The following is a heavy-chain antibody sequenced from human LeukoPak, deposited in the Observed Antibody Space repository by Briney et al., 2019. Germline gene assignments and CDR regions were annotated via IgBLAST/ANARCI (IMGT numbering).Heavy chain of an antibody. CDR2: IKVAVSAK. J-gene: IGHJ4*02. Sequence: RGCPRLSRAASRVTSSGDRTRCGRGDPRKGLERGASIKVAVSAKDYVDSVKGRFTISRDNAKNSPYPQMSSLRAEDTAVYYCARDPTPFTYYYVSSGYYAGYWGQGALVTVSP. CDR1: RVTSSGDR. D-gene: IGHD3-22*01. CDR3: ARDPTPFTYYYVSSGYYAGY. V-gene: IGHV3-7*01.